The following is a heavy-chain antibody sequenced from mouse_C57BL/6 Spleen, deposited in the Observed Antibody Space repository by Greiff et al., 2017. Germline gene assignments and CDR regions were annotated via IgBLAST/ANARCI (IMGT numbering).Heavy chain of an antibody. CDR3: ARSPNYCDY. V-gene: IGHV1-26*01. CDR1: GYTFTDYY. J-gene: IGHJ2*01. Sequence: EVQLQQSGPELVKPGASVKISCKASGYTFTDYYMNWVKQSHGKSLEWIGDINPNNGGTSYNQKFKGKATLTVDKSSSTAYMELRSLTSEDSAVYYCARSPNYCDYGGQGTTLTVSS. CDR2: INPNNGGT.